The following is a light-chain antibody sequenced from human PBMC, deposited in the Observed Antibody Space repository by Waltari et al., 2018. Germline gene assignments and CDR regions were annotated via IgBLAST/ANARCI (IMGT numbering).Light chain of an antibody. CDR2: GAT. CDR1: HMVASNY. J-gene: IGKJ4*01. Sequence: EHVLTQSPGTLSLSPGDRATLYCRASHMVASNYIAWYQQRPGQAPRLLIFGATSRATGIPDRFSGSGSGTDFTLTISRLEPEDFVVYYCQHYGNSPQLTFAGGTRLEIK. V-gene: IGKV3-20*01. CDR3: QHYGNSPQLT.